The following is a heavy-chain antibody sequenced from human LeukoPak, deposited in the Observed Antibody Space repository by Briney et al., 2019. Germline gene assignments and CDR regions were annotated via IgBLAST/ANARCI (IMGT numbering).Heavy chain of an antibody. D-gene: IGHD1-26*01. CDR2: MKEDGSEI. CDR1: GFPFDVQT. J-gene: IGHJ4*02. V-gene: IGHV3-7*01. CDR3: AKGGATRGRFEN. Sequence: GGSLRLSCTASGFPFDVQTMSWVRQAPGQGLDWVASMKEDGSEIYYVDSVKGRFTISRDNPKNSLYLQMNSLRGEDTAVYYCAKGGATRGRFENWGPGTLVIVSS.